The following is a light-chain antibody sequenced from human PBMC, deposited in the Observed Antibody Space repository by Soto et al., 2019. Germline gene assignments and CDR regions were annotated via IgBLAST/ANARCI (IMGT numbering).Light chain of an antibody. Sequence: EIVLTQSPGTLSLSPGERATLSCRASQSVSSSYLAWYQQKPGQAPRLLIYGASSRATGIPDRFSGSGSGTDFTLTISRVEPEDLAVYFCQQYGSSPVTFGQGTKVEIK. CDR2: GAS. CDR3: QQYGSSPVT. V-gene: IGKV3-20*01. J-gene: IGKJ1*01. CDR1: QSVSSSY.